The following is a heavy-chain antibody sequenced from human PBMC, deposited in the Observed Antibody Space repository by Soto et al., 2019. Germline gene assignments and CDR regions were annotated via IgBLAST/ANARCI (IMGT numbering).Heavy chain of an antibody. CDR3: ASGDCSGGSCYSWYFDL. V-gene: IGHV1-69*01. J-gene: IGHJ2*01. CDR2: IIPIFGTA. CDR1: GGTFSGYA. Sequence: QVQLVQSGAEVKKPGSSVKVSCKASGGTFSGYAISWVRQAPGQGLEWMGGIIPIFGTANYAQKFQGRVTITADESTSTAYMELSSLRSEDTAVYYCASGDCSGGSCYSWYFDLWVRGTLVTVSS. D-gene: IGHD2-15*01.